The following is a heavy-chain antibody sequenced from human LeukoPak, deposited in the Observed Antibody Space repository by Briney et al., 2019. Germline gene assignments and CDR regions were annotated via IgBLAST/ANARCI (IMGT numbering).Heavy chain of an antibody. CDR2: ISAYNGNT. Sequence: ASVKVSCKASGYTFTSYGISWVRQAPGQGLEWMGWISAYNGNTNYAQKLQGRVTMTTDTSTSTAYMELRSLRSEDTAVYYCARDGRGSYANTYYYYGTDVWGQGTTVTVSS. V-gene: IGHV1-18*01. D-gene: IGHD1-26*01. CDR3: ARDGRGSYANTYYYYGTDV. J-gene: IGHJ6*02. CDR1: GYTFTSYG.